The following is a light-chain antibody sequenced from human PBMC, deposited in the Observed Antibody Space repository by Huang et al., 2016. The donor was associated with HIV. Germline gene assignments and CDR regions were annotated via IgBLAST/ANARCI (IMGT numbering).Light chain of an antibody. J-gene: IGKJ4*01. V-gene: IGKV3-11*01. CDR1: QSISG. CDR2: DSS. CDR3: QQRGKWLT. Sequence: EVVLTQSPATLSLSPGGRVTLSCRASQSISGVAWSQQRPGQAPRLLFYDSSRRATGIPARFSGSGSGTDFTLTINSLEPEDFAVYYCQQRGKWLTFGGGTKVEIK.